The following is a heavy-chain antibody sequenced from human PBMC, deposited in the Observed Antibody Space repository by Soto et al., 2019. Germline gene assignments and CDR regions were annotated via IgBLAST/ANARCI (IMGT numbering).Heavy chain of an antibody. V-gene: IGHV3-23*01. CDR2: ISGSGDTT. CDR1: GFTFNNYA. J-gene: IGHJ4*02. CDR3: AKGWGDSGSRAPPVAF. Sequence: EVQLLESGGGLVQPGGSLRLSCAASGFTFNNYAMTWVRQAPGKGLEWVSAISGSGDTTYYADSVKGRFTGSRDGSKNALCLQMSSLRVEDTAGYYCAKGWGDSGSRAPPVAFWGQGTLVTVSS. D-gene: IGHD3-10*01.